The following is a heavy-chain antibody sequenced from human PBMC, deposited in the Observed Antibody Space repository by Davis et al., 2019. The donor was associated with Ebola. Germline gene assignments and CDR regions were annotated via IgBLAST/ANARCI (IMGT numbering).Heavy chain of an antibody. Sequence: GESLKISCAASGFSFSSYWMHWVRQAPGKGLVWVSRSNSDGSSTSYADSVKGRFTIPRDNAKNTLYLQMNSLRAEDTAVYYCAKDPRRYPTVAIDYWGQGTLVTVSS. V-gene: IGHV3-74*01. J-gene: IGHJ4*02. CDR2: SNSDGSST. D-gene: IGHD4-23*01. CDR1: GFSFSSYW. CDR3: AKDPRRYPTVAIDY.